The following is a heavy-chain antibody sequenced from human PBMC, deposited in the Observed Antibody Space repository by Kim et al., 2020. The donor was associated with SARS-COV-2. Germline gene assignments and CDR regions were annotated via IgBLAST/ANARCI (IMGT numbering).Heavy chain of an antibody. Sequence: ASVKVSCKTSGYTFNTYGITWVRQAPGQGLEWMGWISVYNGNRDTAQKLKGRVTMTTDTSKSTAYMELRNLTSDDTAVYYCVRTRRETFLYGSGSYSYWGQGSLVTVSS. J-gene: IGHJ4*01. V-gene: IGHV1-18*01. CDR1: GYTFNTYG. D-gene: IGHD3-10*01. CDR2: ISVYNGNR. CDR3: VRTRRETFLYGSGSYSY.